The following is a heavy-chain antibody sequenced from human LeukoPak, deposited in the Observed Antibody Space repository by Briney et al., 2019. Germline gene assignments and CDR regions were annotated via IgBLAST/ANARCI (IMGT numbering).Heavy chain of an antibody. CDR1: GGSISSGGYY. J-gene: IGHJ4*02. Sequence: SQTLSLTCTVSGGSISSGGYYWTWIRQHPGKGLEWIGYIYYSGSTYYNPSLKSRLTMSVDTSKNQFSLKLSSVTAADTAVFYCARRVSGWFYFDYWGQGTLVTVSS. V-gene: IGHV4-31*03. D-gene: IGHD6-19*01. CDR3: ARRVSGWFYFDY. CDR2: IYYSGST.